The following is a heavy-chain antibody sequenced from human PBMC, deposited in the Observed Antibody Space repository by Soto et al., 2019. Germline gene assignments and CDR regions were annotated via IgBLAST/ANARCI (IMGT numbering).Heavy chain of an antibody. CDR2: IIPIFGTA. CDR3: ATDRGYYRFDP. D-gene: IGHD3-22*01. J-gene: IGHJ5*02. V-gene: IGHV1-69*13. CDR1: GYTFTSYD. Sequence: GASVKVSCKASGYTFTSYDINWVRQATGQGLEWMGGIIPIFGTANYAQKFQGRVTITADESTSTAYMELSSLRSEDTAVYYCATDRGYYRFDPWGQGTLVTVSS.